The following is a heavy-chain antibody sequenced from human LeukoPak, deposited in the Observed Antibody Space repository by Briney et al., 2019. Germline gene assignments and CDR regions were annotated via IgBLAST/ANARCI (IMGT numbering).Heavy chain of an antibody. V-gene: IGHV3-15*01. CDR2: IKSKTDGGTT. D-gene: IGHD3-3*01. CDR1: GFSFRNAW. CDR3: ATHLTYHDFWSTGIYYYYYAMDV. J-gene: IGHJ6*02. Sequence: PGGSLRLSCAASGFSFRNAWMSWVRQAPGKGLEWVGRIKSKTDGGTTDYAAPVKGRFTISRDDSKNTLSLQMNSLKTEDTAVYYCATHLTYHDFWSTGIYYYYYAMDVWGQGTTVTVSS.